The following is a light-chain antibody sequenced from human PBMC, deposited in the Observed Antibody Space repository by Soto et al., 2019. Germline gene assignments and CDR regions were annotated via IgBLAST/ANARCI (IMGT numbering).Light chain of an antibody. Sequence: EILMTQSPATLSVSPGERAPLSCRASQSVSSNLAWYQQKPGQAPRLLTYGASSRATGIPARFSGSGSGTEYTITIRSLHPKDFAVYYCQQYNNWPPYTFGQGTKLEIK. J-gene: IGKJ2*01. V-gene: IGKV3-15*01. CDR2: GAS. CDR1: QSVSSN. CDR3: QQYNNWPPYT.